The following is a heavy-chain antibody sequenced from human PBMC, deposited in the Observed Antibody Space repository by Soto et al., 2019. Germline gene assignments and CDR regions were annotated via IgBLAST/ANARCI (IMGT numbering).Heavy chain of an antibody. CDR3: ARDLWVEPELYYYGMDV. CDR2: IYHSGST. D-gene: IGHD1-1*01. V-gene: IGHV4-30-2*01. J-gene: IGHJ6*02. Sequence: PSETLSLTCAVSDGSISSGGYSWSWIRQPPGKGLEWIGYIYHSGSTYYNPSLKSRVTISVDRSKNQFSLRLTSVTAADTAVYYCARDLWVEPELYYYGMDVWGQGTTVTVSS. CDR1: DGSISSGGYS.